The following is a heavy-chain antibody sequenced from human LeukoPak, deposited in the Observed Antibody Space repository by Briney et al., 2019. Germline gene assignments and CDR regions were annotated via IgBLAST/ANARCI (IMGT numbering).Heavy chain of an antibody. CDR2: ISGGGGST. CDR1: GFTFDDYG. CDR3: AKELVGAFDY. J-gene: IGHJ4*02. Sequence: GGSLRLSCAASGFTFDDYGMSWVRQAPGKGLEWVSVISGGGGSTYYADSVKGRFTISRDNSKNTLYLQMNSLRAEDTAVYYCAKELVGAFDYWGQGTLVTVSS. D-gene: IGHD1-26*01. V-gene: IGHV3-23*01.